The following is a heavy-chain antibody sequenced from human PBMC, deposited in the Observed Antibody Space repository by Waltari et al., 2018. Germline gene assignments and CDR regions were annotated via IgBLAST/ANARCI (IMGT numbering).Heavy chain of an antibody. D-gene: IGHD6-19*01. J-gene: IGHJ6*02. CDR1: GGSFSGYY. V-gene: IGHV4-34*01. Sequence: QVQLQQWGAGLLKPSETLSLTCAVYGGSFSGYYWSWIRQPPGKGLEWIGEINHSGSTNSNPSLKSRVTISVDTSKNQFSLKLSSVTAADTAVYYCARMGGAVAGPLYYYYGMDVWGQGTTVTVSS. CDR2: INHSGST. CDR3: ARMGGAVAGPLYYYYGMDV.